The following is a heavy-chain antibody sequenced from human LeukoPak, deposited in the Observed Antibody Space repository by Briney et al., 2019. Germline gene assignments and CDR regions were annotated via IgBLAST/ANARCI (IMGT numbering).Heavy chain of an antibody. CDR3: AKDNEAYCGGDCHPVGAFDI. Sequence: PGGSLRLSCAASGFTFDDYAMHWVRQAPGKGLKGVSGISWNSGSIGYADSVKGRFTISRDNAKNSLYLQMNSLRAEDTALYYCAKDNEAYCGGDCHPVGAFDIWGQGTMVTVSS. V-gene: IGHV3-9*01. CDR2: ISWNSGSI. J-gene: IGHJ3*02. D-gene: IGHD2-21*02. CDR1: GFTFDDYA.